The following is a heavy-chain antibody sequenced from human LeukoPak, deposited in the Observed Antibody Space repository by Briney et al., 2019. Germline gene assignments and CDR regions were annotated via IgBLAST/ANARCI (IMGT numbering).Heavy chain of an antibody. D-gene: IGHD3-10*01. CDR1: GFTFSSYA. Sequence: GGSLRLSCATSGFTFSSYAMHWVRQAPGKGLEWVAVISYYGSNKYYADSVKGRFTISRDNSKNTLYLQMNSLRAEDTAVYYCARDYYGSGSYYLVGAYFDYWGQGTLVTVSS. J-gene: IGHJ4*02. V-gene: IGHV3-30-3*01. CDR3: ARDYYGSGSYYLVGAYFDY. CDR2: ISYYGSNK.